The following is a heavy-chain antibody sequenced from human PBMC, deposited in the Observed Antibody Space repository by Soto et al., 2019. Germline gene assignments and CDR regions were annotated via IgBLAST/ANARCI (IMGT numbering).Heavy chain of an antibody. J-gene: IGHJ4*02. V-gene: IGHV3-74*01. CDR3: ARGPRVSSTGTGAH. CDR1: GFTFSAYW. D-gene: IGHD1-1*01. Sequence: GGSLRLSCAASGFTFSAYWMHWVRQVPGKGLTWVSRISDDGSTATYADSVKGRFVISRDNAKNSLYLEMNTLRADDSGLYYCARGPRVSSTGTGAHWGRGTLVTVSS. CDR2: ISDDGSTA.